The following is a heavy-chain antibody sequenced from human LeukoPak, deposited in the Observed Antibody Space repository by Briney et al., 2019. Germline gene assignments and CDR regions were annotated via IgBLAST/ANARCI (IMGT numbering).Heavy chain of an antibody. V-gene: IGHV4-59*01. D-gene: IGHD6-13*01. CDR1: GGPIRGFY. CDR2: IYYSGST. J-gene: IGHJ5*02. CDR3: ARGCSAGTPHNWFDP. Sequence: KPSETPSPTRTVPGGPIRGFYWGWLPHPPRKGPGGNGYIYYSGSTNYNPSLKSRVTISVDTSKNQFSLKLSSVTAADTAVYYCARGCSAGTPHNWFDPWGQGTLVTVSS.